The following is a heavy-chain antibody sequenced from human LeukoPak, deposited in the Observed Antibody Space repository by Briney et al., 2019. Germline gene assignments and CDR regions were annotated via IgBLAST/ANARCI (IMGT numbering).Heavy chain of an antibody. CDR1: GYTFTTYW. D-gene: IGHD2-15*01. Sequence: GESLKISCQGSGYTFTTYWIGWVRQMLGEGLEWMGIIYPGDSDTTYSPSFQGQVTFSADKSISTAYLQWRSLKASDTAMYYCARNSHSNGMDVWGQGTTVTVSS. V-gene: IGHV5-51*01. J-gene: IGHJ6*02. CDR3: ARNSHSNGMDV. CDR2: IYPGDSDT.